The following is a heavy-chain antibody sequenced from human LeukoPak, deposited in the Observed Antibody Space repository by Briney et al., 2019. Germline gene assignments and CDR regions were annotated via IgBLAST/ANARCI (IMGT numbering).Heavy chain of an antibody. CDR3: ARSVDSSSWYSYYYYMDV. V-gene: IGHV1-8*03. Sequence: ASVKVSCKASGYTFTSYDINWVRQATGQGLEWMGWMNPNSGNTGYAQRFQGRVTITRNTSISTAYMELSSLRSEDTAVYYCARSVDSSSWYSYYYYMDVWGKGTTVTVSS. CDR1: GYTFTSYD. J-gene: IGHJ6*03. D-gene: IGHD6-13*01. CDR2: MNPNSGNT.